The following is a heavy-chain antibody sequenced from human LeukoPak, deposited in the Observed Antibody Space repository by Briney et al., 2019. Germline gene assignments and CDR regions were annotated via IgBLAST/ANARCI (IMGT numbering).Heavy chain of an antibody. CDR3: ARNLVADWPYYYYYGMDV. CDR1: GGSISSYY. Sequence: SETLSLTCTVSGGSISSYYWSWIRQPPGKGLEWIGYIYYSGSTNYNPSLKSRVTISVDTSKNQFSLKLSSVTAADTAVYYCARNLVADWPYYYYYGMDVWGQGTTVTVSS. D-gene: IGHD2-15*01. CDR2: IYYSGST. V-gene: IGHV4-59*01. J-gene: IGHJ6*02.